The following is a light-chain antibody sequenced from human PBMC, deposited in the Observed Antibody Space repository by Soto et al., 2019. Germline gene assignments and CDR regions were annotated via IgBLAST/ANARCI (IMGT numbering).Light chain of an antibody. CDR2: DAS. Sequence: EIVLTQSPGTLSLSAGERATVSCRASQSVRSSLLAWYQQKPGQAPRLLIYDASNRATGIPARFSGSGSGTEFTLTISSLQSEDFAVYYCQQFNNWPLTFGGGTKVDIK. J-gene: IGKJ4*01. CDR1: QSVRSS. V-gene: IGKV3D-15*01. CDR3: QQFNNWPLT.